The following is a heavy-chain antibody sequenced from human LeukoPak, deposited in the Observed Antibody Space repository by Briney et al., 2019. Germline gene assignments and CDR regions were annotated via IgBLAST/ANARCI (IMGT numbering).Heavy chain of an antibody. J-gene: IGHJ4*02. V-gene: IGHV3-30*03. CDR2: ISYDGNHK. Sequence: GGSLRLSCAASGFTFSSYSMNWVRQAPGKGLEWVAAISYDGNHKHYLDSVKGRFTISRDNSKNTLYLQMNSLRPEDTTIYYCTRERAGARPYSFDSWGQGTLVTVSS. CDR3: TRERAGARPYSFDS. CDR1: GFTFSSYS. D-gene: IGHD4/OR15-4a*01.